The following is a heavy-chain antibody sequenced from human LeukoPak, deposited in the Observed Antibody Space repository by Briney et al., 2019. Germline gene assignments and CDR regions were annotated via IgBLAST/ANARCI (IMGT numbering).Heavy chain of an antibody. J-gene: IGHJ3*02. CDR1: GFTFSNHW. D-gene: IGHD6-19*01. CDR3: TRARDSSGWYGDAFDI. CDR2: IRSKAYGGTT. Sequence: GGSLRLSCAPSGFTFSNHWMSWVRQAPGKGLEWVGFIRSKAYGGTTEYAASVKGRFTISRDDSKSIAYLQMNSLKTEDTAVYYCTRARDSSGWYGDAFDIWGQGTMVTASS. V-gene: IGHV3-49*04.